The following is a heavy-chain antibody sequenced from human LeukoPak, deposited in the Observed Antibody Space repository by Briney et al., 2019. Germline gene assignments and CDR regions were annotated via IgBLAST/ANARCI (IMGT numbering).Heavy chain of an antibody. CDR1: GFTFSSYS. V-gene: IGHV3-21*01. CDR3: ARDFPGSPRNPYFDY. Sequence: GGSLRLSCAASGFTFSSYSMNWVRQAPGKGLEWVSSIGSSSSYIYYADSVKGRFTISRDNAKNPLYLQMNSLRAEDTAVYYCARDFPGSPRNPYFDYWGQGTLVTVSS. D-gene: IGHD3-10*01. CDR2: IGSSSSYI. J-gene: IGHJ4*02.